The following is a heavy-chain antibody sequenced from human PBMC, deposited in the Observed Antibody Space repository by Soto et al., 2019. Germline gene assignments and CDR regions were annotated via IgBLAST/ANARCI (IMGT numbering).Heavy chain of an antibody. Sequence: PSETLSLTCTVSGGSISSSSYYWGWIRQPPGKGLEWIGSIYYSGSTYYNPSLKSRVTISVDTSKNQFSLKLSSVTAADTAVYYCSRHPWWFKNWFDPWGQGTMVTVSS. V-gene: IGHV4-39*01. CDR2: IYYSGST. J-gene: IGHJ5*02. CDR1: GGSISSSSYY. CDR3: SRHPWWFKNWFDP. D-gene: IGHD2-15*01.